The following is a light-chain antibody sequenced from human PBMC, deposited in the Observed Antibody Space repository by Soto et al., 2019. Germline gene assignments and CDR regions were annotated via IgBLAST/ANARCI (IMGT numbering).Light chain of an antibody. CDR3: QQYGSSPWT. CDR1: QSVSSNY. J-gene: IGKJ1*01. V-gene: IGKV3-20*01. CDR2: GAS. Sequence: EIVLTQSPGTLSLSPGERATLSCRASQSVSSNYLAWYQQKPGQTPRLLIYGASSRATGIPDRFSGSGSGTDFTLNISRLEPEDFAVFYCQQYGSSPWTFGQGTKVEIK.